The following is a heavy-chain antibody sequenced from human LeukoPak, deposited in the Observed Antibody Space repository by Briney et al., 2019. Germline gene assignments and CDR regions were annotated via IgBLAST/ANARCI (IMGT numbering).Heavy chain of an antibody. J-gene: IGHJ4*02. V-gene: IGHV3-48*03. CDR3: VREGYYDSSGYLGVFDY. Sequence: GGSLRLSCAASRFTFSSYEMNWVRQAPGKGLEWVSYISDSGSSKYYADSVKGRFTISRDNAKNSMYLQMNSLRAEDTAVYYCVREGYYDSSGYLGVFDYWGQGTLVTVSS. D-gene: IGHD3-22*01. CDR2: ISDSGSSK. CDR1: RFTFSSYE.